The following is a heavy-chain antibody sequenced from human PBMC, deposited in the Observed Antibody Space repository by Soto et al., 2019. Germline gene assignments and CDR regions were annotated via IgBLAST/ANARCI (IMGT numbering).Heavy chain of an antibody. Sequence: QVQLQQWGAGLLKPSETLSLTCAVYGGSFSGYYWSWIRQPPGKGLEWIGEINHSGSTNYNPSLKSRVTISVDTSKNQFSLKLSSVTAADTAVYYCARGHGITIFGVVIGGFRFDPWGQGTLVTVSS. J-gene: IGHJ5*02. D-gene: IGHD3-3*01. V-gene: IGHV4-34*01. CDR3: ARGHGITIFGVVIGGFRFDP. CDR2: INHSGST. CDR1: GGSFSGYY.